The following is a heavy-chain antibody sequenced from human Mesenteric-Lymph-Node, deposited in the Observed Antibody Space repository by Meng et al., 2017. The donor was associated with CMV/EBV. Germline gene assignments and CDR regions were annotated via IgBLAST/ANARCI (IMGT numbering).Heavy chain of an antibody. D-gene: IGHD2-2*01. CDR1: GFTFSSYA. Sequence: ETLSLTCAASGFTFSSYAMSWVRQAPGKGLEWVSAISGSGGSTYYADSVKGRFTISRDNSKNTLYLQMNSLRAEDTAVYYCAKDQFIVVVPAAIDYYYYGMDVWGQGTTVTVSS. CDR2: ISGSGGST. V-gene: IGHV3-23*01. CDR3: AKDQFIVVVPAAIDYYYYGMDV. J-gene: IGHJ6*02.